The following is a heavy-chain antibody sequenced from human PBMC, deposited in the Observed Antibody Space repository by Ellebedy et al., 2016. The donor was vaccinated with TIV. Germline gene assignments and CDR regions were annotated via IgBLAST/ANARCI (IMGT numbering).Heavy chain of an antibody. Sequence: GESLKISCAVSGFTFSNFWMSWVRQAPGEGLEWVAGIKQDGGDKFYIDSVRGRFTISGDNAKTSVYLQMNSLRADDTAVYYCRIKSSDNSALDYWGQGILVTVSS. CDR3: RIKSSDNSALDY. CDR1: GFTFSNFW. CDR2: IKQDGGDK. D-gene: IGHD4-23*01. J-gene: IGHJ4*02. V-gene: IGHV3-7*03.